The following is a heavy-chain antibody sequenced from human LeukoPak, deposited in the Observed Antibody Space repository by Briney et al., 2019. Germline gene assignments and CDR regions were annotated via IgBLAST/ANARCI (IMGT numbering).Heavy chain of an antibody. V-gene: IGHV3-48*01. CDR1: GFTFSSYS. D-gene: IGHD6-6*01. J-gene: IGHJ4*02. CDR2: ISSSSSTI. CDR3: ARDEEGQLAPMWVDY. Sequence: GGSLRLSCAASGFTFSSYSMNWVRQAPGKGVEWVSYISSSSSTIYYAGSVKGRFAISRDNAKNSLYLQMNSLRAEDTAVYYCARDEEGQLAPMWVDYWGQGTLVTVSS.